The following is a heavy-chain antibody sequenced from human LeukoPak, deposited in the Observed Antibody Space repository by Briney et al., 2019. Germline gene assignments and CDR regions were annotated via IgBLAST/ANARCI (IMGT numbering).Heavy chain of an antibody. J-gene: IGHJ4*02. CDR1: GFTFSSHW. D-gene: IGHD4-17*01. V-gene: IGHV3-23*01. Sequence: PGGSLRLSCAASGFTFSSHWMHWVRQAPGKGLEWVSAIDGSGGPKYYADSVKGRFTISRDNSKNTLYLQMNSLRAEDTAVYYCAREGDYGFDYWGQGTLVTVSS. CDR3: AREGDYGFDY. CDR2: IDGSGGPK.